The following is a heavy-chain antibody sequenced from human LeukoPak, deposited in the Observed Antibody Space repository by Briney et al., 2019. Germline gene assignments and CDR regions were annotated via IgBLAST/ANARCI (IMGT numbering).Heavy chain of an antibody. Sequence: GGSLRLSCAASGFTFSSYEMNWVRQAPGKGLERVSYISSSGSTIYYADSVKGRFTISRDNAKNSLYLQMNSLRAEDTAVYYCARYYYDSSGLGDAFDIWGQGTMVTVSS. CDR3: ARYYYDSSGLGDAFDI. CDR1: GFTFSSYE. J-gene: IGHJ3*02. CDR2: ISSSGSTI. V-gene: IGHV3-48*03. D-gene: IGHD3-22*01.